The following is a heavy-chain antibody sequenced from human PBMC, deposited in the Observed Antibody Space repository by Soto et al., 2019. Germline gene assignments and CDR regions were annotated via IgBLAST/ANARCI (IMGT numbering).Heavy chain of an antibody. Sequence: EVQLLESGGGLVQPGGSLRLSCAASGFTFSSYGMTWVRQAPGKGLEWVSFSSATGAGTYYADSVKGRFTISRDNSKNTLYLQMTSLRDDDTAVYYCAKDRRAGGNYVCYSDFWGQGALVIVSS. CDR3: AKDRRAGGNYVCYSDF. CDR1: GFTFSSYG. CDR2: SSATGAGT. V-gene: IGHV3-23*01. D-gene: IGHD2-21*02. J-gene: IGHJ4*02.